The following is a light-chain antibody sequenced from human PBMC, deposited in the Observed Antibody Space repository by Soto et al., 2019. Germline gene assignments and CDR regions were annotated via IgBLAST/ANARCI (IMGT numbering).Light chain of an antibody. CDR3: LQYNNWWT. V-gene: IGKV1-39*01. CDR2: VAS. J-gene: IGKJ1*01. Sequence: DIQMTQSPSSLSASVGDRVTITCRASQSISSYLNWYQQKPGKAPKLLIYVASSLESGVPSRFSGSGSGTEFTLTISSLQSEDFAVYYCLQYNNWWTFGQGTKVDIK. CDR1: QSISSY.